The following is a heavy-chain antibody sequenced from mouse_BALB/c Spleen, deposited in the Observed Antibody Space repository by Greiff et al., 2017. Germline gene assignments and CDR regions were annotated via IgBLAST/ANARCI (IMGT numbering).Heavy chain of an antibody. J-gene: IGHJ3*01. V-gene: IGHV1S29*02. CDR2: IYPYNGGT. Sequence: VQLQQSGPELVKPGASVKISCKASGYTFTDYNMHWVKQSHGKSLEWIGYIYPYNGGTGYNQKFKSKATLTVDNSSSTAYMELRSLTSEDSAVYYCARGELLLAYWGQGTLVTVSA. CDR3: ARGELLLAY. CDR1: GYTFTDYN.